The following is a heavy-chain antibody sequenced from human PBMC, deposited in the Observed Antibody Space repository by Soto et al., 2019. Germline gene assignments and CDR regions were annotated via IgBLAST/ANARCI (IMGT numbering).Heavy chain of an antibody. CDR3: ARTKAATWIPGYFYGVDV. J-gene: IGHJ6*02. CDR2: ITSSGSYL. Sequence: EVQLVESGGRLVKPGGSLRLSCAASGFTFSSYSMNWVRQAPGEGLEWGSSITSSGSYLYYADSVKGRFTISRDNAKNSRCLQMNSLRVEDTAIYYCARTKAATWIPGYFYGVDVWGQGTTVTVSS. CDR1: GFTFSSYS. V-gene: IGHV3-21*01. D-gene: IGHD6-13*01.